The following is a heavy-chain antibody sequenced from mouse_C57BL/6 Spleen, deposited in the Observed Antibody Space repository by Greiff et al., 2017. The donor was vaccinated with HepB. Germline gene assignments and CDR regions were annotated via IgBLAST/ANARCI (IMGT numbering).Heavy chain of an antibody. J-gene: IGHJ2*01. CDR2: IDPSDSYT. D-gene: IGHD4-1*01. V-gene: IGHV1-50*01. Sequence: VQLQQSGAELVKPGASVKLSCKASGYTFTSYWMQWVKQRPGQGLEWIGEIDPSDSYTNYNQKFKGKATLTVDTSSSTAYMQLSSLTSEDSAVYYCARRVWDYFDYWGQGTTLTVSS. CDR1: GYTFTSYW. CDR3: ARRVWDYFDY.